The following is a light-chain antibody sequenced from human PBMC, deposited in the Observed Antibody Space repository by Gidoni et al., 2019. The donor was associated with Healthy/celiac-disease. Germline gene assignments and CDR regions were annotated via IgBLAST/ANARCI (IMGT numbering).Light chain of an antibody. CDR1: NLGDKY. J-gene: IGLJ1*01. V-gene: IGLV3-1*01. CDR3: QAWDSSTAVYV. CDR2: QDS. Sequence: SYELTQPPAVSVSPGQTASITCSGDNLGDKYACWYQQKPGQSPVLVIYQDSKRPSGIPERFSCSNSGNTATLTISGTQAMDEADYYCQAWDSSTAVYVFGTGTKVTVL.